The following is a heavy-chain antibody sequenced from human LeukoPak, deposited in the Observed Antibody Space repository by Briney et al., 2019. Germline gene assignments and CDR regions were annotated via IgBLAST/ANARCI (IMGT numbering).Heavy chain of an antibody. Sequence: PGGSLRLSCAASGFTFSRFGMHWVRQAPGKGLVWEAVIWFDGGSTYYADSVKGRFTISRDNSKNMLYLQMNSLRVEDTGVYFCARDSAPYCGGDCYFDYWGHGTLVTVSS. J-gene: IGHJ4*01. CDR3: ARDSAPYCGGDCYFDY. V-gene: IGHV3-33*01. CDR2: IWFDGGST. CDR1: GFTFSRFG. D-gene: IGHD2-21*02.